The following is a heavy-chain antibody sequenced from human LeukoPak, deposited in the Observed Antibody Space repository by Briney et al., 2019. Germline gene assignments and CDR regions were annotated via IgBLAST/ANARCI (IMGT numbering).Heavy chain of an antibody. CDR3: ARHLTASNFPFDY. D-gene: IGHD2-21*02. CDR1: GYSLGKNYY. Sequence: SETLSLTCAVSGYSLGKNYYWGWIRQPPGKGLEWIGRIYGTGSTSYNPSLMNRVTMSVDTSKNHFSLKLTSVTAADTAVYYCARHLTASNFPFDYWGQGTLVTVSS. CDR2: IYGTGST. J-gene: IGHJ4*02. V-gene: IGHV4-38-2*01.